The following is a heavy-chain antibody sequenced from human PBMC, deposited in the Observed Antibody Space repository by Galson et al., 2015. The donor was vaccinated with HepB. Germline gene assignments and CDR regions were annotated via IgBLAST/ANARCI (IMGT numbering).Heavy chain of an antibody. V-gene: IGHV3-30*03. CDR2: ISYDGSNK. Sequence: SLRLSCAASGFTFSSYGMHWVRQAPGKGLEWVAVISYDGSNKYYADSVKGRFTISRDNSKNTLYLQMNSLKTEDTAVYYCTTGNSGYGYYYYYGMDVWGQGTTVTVSS. CDR1: GFTFSSYG. J-gene: IGHJ6*02. D-gene: IGHD5-12*01. CDR3: TTGNSGYGYYYYYGMDV.